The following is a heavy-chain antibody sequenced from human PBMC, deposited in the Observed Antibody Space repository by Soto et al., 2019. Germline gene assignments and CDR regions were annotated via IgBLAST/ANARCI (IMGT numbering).Heavy chain of an antibody. CDR3: ARKRFIGNFGLDV. V-gene: IGHV1-18*01. J-gene: IGHJ6*02. CDR1: GYTFINYD. Sequence: QVQLVQSGAEVKRPGASVKVSCKASGYTFINYDVAWVRRAPGQGLQWMGGIRISKGKKYNEQSLQGMVTMTAATVTTTAYMEVRSLRSYDTAVYYCARKRFIGNFGLDVWGQGTTVTVSS. CDR2: IRISKGKK. D-gene: IGHD3-10*01.